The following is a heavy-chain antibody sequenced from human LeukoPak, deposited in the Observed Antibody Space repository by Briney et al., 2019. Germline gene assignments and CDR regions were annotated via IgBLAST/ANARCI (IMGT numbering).Heavy chain of an antibody. CDR3: AKDLSSAITSALVLDV. V-gene: IGHV3-9*01. D-gene: IGHD3-22*01. CDR2: ITWNRDNI. J-gene: IGHJ6*02. Sequence: PGGSLRLSCTVSGFTFDDYAMHWVRHTPGKGLEWVAGITWNRDNIGYGESVKGRFTISRDNVKNVLYLQMNSLRPEDTALYYCAKDLSSAITSALVLDVWGQGTTV. CDR1: GFTFDDYA.